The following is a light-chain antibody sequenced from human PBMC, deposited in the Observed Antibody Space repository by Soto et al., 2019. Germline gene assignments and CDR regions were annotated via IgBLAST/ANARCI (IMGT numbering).Light chain of an antibody. CDR2: GVT. CDR1: NTDVGGYNY. J-gene: IGLJ2*01. Sequence: QSALTQPASVSGSLGQSVTMSCTGTNTDVGGYNYVSWYQQHPGKAPKLMIYGVTNRPSGVSNRFSGSKSGNTASLTISGLQAEDEADYYCSSYTSTTTAVFGGGTKLTVL. CDR3: SSYTSTTTAV. V-gene: IGLV2-14*03.